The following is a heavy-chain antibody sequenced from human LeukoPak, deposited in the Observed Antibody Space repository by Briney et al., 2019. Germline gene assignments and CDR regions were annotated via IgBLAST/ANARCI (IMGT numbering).Heavy chain of an antibody. V-gene: IGHV4-59*01. J-gene: IGHJ6*02. CDR2: IYYSGST. Sequence: SETLSPTCTVSGGSISSYYWSWIRQPPGKGLEWIGYIYYSGSTNYNPSLKSRVTISVDTSKNQFSLKLSSVTAADTAVYYCARDRGSTSWHDPYYYYYGMDVWGQGTTVTVSS. D-gene: IGHD2-2*01. CDR3: ARDRGSTSWHDPYYYYYGMDV. CDR1: GGSISSYY.